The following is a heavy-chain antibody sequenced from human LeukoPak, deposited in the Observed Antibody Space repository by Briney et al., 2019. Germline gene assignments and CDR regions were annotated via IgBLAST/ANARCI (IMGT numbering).Heavy chain of an antibody. CDR2: INPNSGGT. J-gene: IGHJ5*02. Sequence: GASVKVSCKASGYTFTSYTIDWVRRAPGQGLEWMGWINPNSGGTNYAQKFQGRVTMTRDTSISTAYMELSRLRSDDTAVYYCARDRAVAGNSVWFDPWGQGTLVTVSS. D-gene: IGHD6-19*01. V-gene: IGHV1-2*02. CDR1: GYTFTSYT. CDR3: ARDRAVAGNSVWFDP.